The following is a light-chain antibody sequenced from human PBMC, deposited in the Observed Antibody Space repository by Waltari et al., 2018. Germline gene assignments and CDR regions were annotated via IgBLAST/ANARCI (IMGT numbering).Light chain of an antibody. J-gene: IGKJ1*01. CDR1: QGLGHGDGNTY. V-gene: IGKV2-30*02. CDR3: MQGAHWPPT. CDR2: KVS. Sequence: DVVMTQSPLSLPVTLGQPASISCRSSQGLGHGDGNTYLIWFHQRPGQSPRRLIYKVSNRDSGVPDRFSGSGSGTDFTLRISRVEAEDVGIYYCMQGAHWPPTFGPGTKVEIK.